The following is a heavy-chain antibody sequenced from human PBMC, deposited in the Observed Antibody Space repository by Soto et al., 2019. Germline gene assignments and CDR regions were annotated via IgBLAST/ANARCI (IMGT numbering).Heavy chain of an antibody. V-gene: IGHV3-21*01. CDR3: AREVGSY. CDR2: ISGSSSYI. J-gene: IGHJ4*02. Sequence: GGSLRLSCAASGFTFSSYSMNWVRQAPGKGLEWVSSISGSSSYIYYADSVKGRFTISRDNAKNSLYLQMNSLRAEDTAVYYCAREVGSYWGQGTLVTVSS. CDR1: GFTFSSYS. D-gene: IGHD2-15*01.